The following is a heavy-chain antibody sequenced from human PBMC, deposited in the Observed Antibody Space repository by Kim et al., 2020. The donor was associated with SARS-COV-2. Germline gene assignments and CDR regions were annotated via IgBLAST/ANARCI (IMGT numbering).Heavy chain of an antibody. V-gene: IGHV3-21*01. J-gene: IGHJ3*02. Sequence: GGSLRLSCAASGFTFSSYSMNWVRQAPGKGLEWVSSISSSSSYIYYADSVKGRFTISRDNAKNSLYLQMNSLRAEDTAVYYCATLMTTSNFDAFDIWGQGTMVTVSS. CDR3: ATLMTTSNFDAFDI. CDR2: ISSSSSYI. D-gene: IGHD4-17*01. CDR1: GFTFSSYS.